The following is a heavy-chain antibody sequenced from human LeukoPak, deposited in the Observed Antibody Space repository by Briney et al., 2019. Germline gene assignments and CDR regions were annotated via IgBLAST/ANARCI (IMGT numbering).Heavy chain of an antibody. CDR2: IIPIFGTA. V-gene: IGHV1-69*13. Sequence: SVKVSCKASGGTFSSYAISWVRQAPGRGLEWMGGIIPIFGTANYAQKFQGRVTITADESASTAYMELSSLRSEDTAVYYCARVFIAKARVGAFDIWGQGTMVTVSS. D-gene: IGHD6-13*01. CDR1: GGTFSSYA. J-gene: IGHJ3*02. CDR3: ARVFIAKARVGAFDI.